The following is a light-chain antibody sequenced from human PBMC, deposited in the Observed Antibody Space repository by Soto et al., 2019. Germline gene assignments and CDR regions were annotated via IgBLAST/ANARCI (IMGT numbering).Light chain of an antibody. V-gene: IGKV1-5*01. CDR1: QSISIW. J-gene: IGKJ1*01. Sequence: DIQMTQSPSTLSASVGDRVTITCRASQSISIWLAWYQQKPGKAPKLLIYDASSLESGVPPRFSGSGSGTEFTLTISRLQPDDFAGYYCQQYNSYSGTFGQGTKVEIK. CDR2: DAS. CDR3: QQYNSYSGT.